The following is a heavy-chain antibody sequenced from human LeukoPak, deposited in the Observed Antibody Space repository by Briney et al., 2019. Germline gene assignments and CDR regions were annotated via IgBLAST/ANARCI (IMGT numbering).Heavy chain of an antibody. CDR2: TYYRSKWYN. CDR3: ARDLGIGHDYGMDV. J-gene: IGHJ6*02. Sequence: SQTLSLTCAISGDSVTSNSAAWYWIRQSPSRGLEWLGRTYYRSKWYNDHAVSVKSRITINPDASKNQFSLQLNSVTPEDTAVYYCARDLGIGHDYGMDVWGQGTTVTVSS. D-gene: IGHD2-2*03. CDR1: GDSVTSNSAA. V-gene: IGHV6-1*01.